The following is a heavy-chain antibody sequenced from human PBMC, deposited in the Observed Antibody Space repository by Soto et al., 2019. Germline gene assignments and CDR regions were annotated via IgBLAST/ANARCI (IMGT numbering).Heavy chain of an antibody. Sequence: QVQLVESGGGLVKPGGSLRLSCAASGFTFSDYYMSWIRQAPGKGLEWVSYISSSSSYTNYADSVKGRFTISRDNAKNSRYLQMNSLRAEDTAVYYCARDRGYDPFHYWGQGTLVTVSS. CDR1: GFTFSDYY. CDR3: ARDRGYDPFHY. CDR2: ISSSSSYT. V-gene: IGHV3-11*06. D-gene: IGHD5-12*01. J-gene: IGHJ4*02.